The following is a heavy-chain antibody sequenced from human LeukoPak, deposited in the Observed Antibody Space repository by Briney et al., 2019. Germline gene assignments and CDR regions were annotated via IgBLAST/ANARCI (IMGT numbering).Heavy chain of an antibody. CDR1: GFTFRDSA. V-gene: IGHV3-64*02. D-gene: IGHD6-19*01. Sequence: PGGSLRLSCAASGFTFRDSAMYWVRQAPGKGLESVSVISTDGSRIYYADSVKGRFTISRDNSKNTLYLQMGSLRAEDMAVYYCTRGLAISTSGWYDTFDYWGQGALVTVSS. CDR2: ISTDGSRI. CDR3: TRGLAISTSGWYDTFDY. J-gene: IGHJ4*02.